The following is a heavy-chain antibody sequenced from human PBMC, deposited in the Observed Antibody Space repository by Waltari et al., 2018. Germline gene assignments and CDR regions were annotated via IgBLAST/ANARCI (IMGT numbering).Heavy chain of an antibody. V-gene: IGHV4-59*01. D-gene: IGHD6-6*01. CDR2: IYYSGST. CDR1: GGSISSYY. Sequence: QVQLQESGPGLVKPSETLSLTCTVSGGSISSYYWSWIRQPPGKGREWIGYIYYSGSTNSNPSLKSRVTISVDTSKNQFSLKLSSVTAADTAVYYCARGSSSSKFDYWGQGTLVTVSS. J-gene: IGHJ4*02. CDR3: ARGSSSSKFDY.